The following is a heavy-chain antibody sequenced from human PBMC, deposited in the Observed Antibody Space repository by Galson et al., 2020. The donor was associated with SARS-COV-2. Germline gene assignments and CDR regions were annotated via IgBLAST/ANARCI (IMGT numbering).Heavy chain of an antibody. CDR2: IHTTGST. CDR3: ARSHDTSGNACDM. J-gene: IGHJ3*02. CDR1: GGSISSGSYY. D-gene: IGHD3-22*01. V-gene: IGHV4-61*02. Sequence: SETLSLTCTVSGGSISSGSYYWSWIRQPAGKGLEWIGRIHTTGSTNYNPSLKSRVTISVDTSKNQFSLSLSSVTAADTAVYYCARSHDTSGNACDMWRQGTMVTVSS.